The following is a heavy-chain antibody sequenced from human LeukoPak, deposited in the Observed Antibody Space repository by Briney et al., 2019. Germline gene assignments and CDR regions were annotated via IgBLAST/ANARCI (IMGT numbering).Heavy chain of an antibody. CDR1: GYTFTSYG. V-gene: IGHV1-18*01. CDR3: ARSDYDYVWGSYRH. CDR2: ISAYNGNT. D-gene: IGHD3-16*02. J-gene: IGHJ4*02. Sequence: ASVKVSCKASGYTFTSYGNSWVRQAPGQGLEWMGWISAYNGNTNYAQKFQGRVTMTRDTSTSTVYMELSSLRSEDTAVYYCARSDYDYVWGSYRHWGQGTLVTVSS.